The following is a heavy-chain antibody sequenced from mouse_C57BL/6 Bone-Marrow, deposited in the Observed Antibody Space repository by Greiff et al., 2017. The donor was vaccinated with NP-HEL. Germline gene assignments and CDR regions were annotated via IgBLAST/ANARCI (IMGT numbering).Heavy chain of an antibody. V-gene: IGHV1-19*01. CDR1: GYTFTDYY. D-gene: IGHD1-1*01. J-gene: IGHJ2*01. CDR3: ASYGSSVY. CDR2: INPYNGGT. Sequence: EVQGVESGPVLVKPGASVKMSCKASGYTFTDYYMNWVKQSHGKSLEWIGVINPYNGGTSYNQKFKGKATLTVDKSSSTAYMELNSLTSEDSAVYYCASYGSSVYWGQGTTLTVSS.